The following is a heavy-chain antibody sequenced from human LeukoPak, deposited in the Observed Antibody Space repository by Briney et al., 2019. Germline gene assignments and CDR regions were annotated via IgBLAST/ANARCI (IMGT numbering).Heavy chain of an antibody. CDR1: GVSFADNF. CDR3: ARGGYGWTFKT. D-gene: IGHD2/OR15-2a*01. J-gene: IGHJ4*02. Sequence: GGSLRLSCTDSGVSFADNFMGWLRQAPGKGLEWVSYVSSRGDTIHYSDAVQGRFSISRDNSKRSLYLEMTRLRVNDTAVYYCARGGYGWTFKTWGQGTLVSVSS. CDR2: VSSRGDTI. V-gene: IGHV3-11*01.